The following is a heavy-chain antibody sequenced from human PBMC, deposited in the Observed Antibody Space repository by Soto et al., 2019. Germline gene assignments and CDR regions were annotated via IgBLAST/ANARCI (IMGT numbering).Heavy chain of an antibody. Sequence: GASVKVSCKASGGAFSTYAISWVRQAPGQGLEWMGGIIPVFGPANYAQKFQGRVTITADESTTTANMELSSLRSEDTAVYYCARQENRNYNYYGMDVWGQGTTDTVSS. D-gene: IGHD1-7*01. J-gene: IGHJ6*02. V-gene: IGHV1-69*13. CDR2: IIPVFGPA. CDR1: GGAFSTYA. CDR3: ARQENRNYNYYGMDV.